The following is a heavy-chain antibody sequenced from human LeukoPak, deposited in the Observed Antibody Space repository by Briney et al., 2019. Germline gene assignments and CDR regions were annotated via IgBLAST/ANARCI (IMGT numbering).Heavy chain of an antibody. V-gene: IGHV3-23*01. Sequence: GGSLRLSCAASGFTFSSYAMSWVRQAPGKGLEWVSALSGGGGSTYSADSVKGRFTISRDNSKNTLYLQMNSLRAEDTAVYYCAKDSWDAFDIWGQGTMVTVSS. J-gene: IGHJ3*02. CDR1: GFTFSSYA. CDR3: AKDSWDAFDI. CDR2: LSGGGGST.